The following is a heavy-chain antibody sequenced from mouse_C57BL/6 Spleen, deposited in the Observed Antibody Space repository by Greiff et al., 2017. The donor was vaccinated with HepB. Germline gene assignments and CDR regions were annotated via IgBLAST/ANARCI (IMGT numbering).Heavy chain of an antibody. Sequence: VQLQQSGAELLKPGASVKISCKATGYTFTGYWIEWVKQRAGHGLEWIGEILPGSGSTNYNEKFKGKATFTADTSSNTAYMQNSRLTTEDSAIYDCERVKTIDYWGQSTTLTVTS. V-gene: IGHV1-9*01. CDR3: ERVKTIDY. CDR2: ILPGSGST. D-gene: IGHD2-2*01. J-gene: IGHJ2*01. CDR1: GYTFTGYW.